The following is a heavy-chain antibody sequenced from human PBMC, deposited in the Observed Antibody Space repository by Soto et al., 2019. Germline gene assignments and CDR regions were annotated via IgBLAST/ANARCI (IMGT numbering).Heavy chain of an antibody. CDR2: IYWDDDK. CDR3: AHRVLRTVLGLVTTTAIDFDF. V-gene: IGHV2-5*02. D-gene: IGHD3-3*01. CDR1: GFSLYTRGVG. Sequence: QITLNASGPLPVNPRQTLTLTCTFSGFSLYTRGVGVGWIRPSPGKAPEWLALIYWDDDKRYSPPLKSRLTITNDTSKNQVVLTMADLDPADTGTYYCAHRVLRTVLGLVTTTAIDFDFLGQGTPVAVSS. J-gene: IGHJ4*02.